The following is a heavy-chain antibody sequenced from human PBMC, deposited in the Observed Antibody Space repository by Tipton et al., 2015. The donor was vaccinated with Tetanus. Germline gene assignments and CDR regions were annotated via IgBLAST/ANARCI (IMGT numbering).Heavy chain of an antibody. D-gene: IGHD6-19*01. CDR1: GASISSSDYY. Sequence: TLSLTCTVSGASISSSDYYWGWIRQSPGKGLEWIGSMYYSGSTYYNSSLQSRVTISLDTSKNQFSLNLSSVTAADTAVYYCARIGWPQQNKPAFDIWGQGTVVTVSS. V-gene: IGHV4-39*07. J-gene: IGHJ3*02. CDR3: ARIGWPQQNKPAFDI. CDR2: MYYSGST.